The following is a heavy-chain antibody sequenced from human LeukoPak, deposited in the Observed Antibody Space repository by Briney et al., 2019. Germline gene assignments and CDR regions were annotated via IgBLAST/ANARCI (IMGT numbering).Heavy chain of an antibody. CDR1: GFTFRSYG. CDR2: IWNDGSNK. J-gene: IGHJ4*02. V-gene: IGHV3-33*01. CDR3: ARDRTSAPGEWGWFDY. D-gene: IGHD3-16*01. Sequence: GRSLRLSCVASGFTFRSYGVHWVRQAPGKGLEWVAVIWNDGSNKYYTDSVKGRITISRDNSKNTRYLQMNSLRAEDTAVYYCARDRTSAPGEWGWFDYWGQGTLVTVSS.